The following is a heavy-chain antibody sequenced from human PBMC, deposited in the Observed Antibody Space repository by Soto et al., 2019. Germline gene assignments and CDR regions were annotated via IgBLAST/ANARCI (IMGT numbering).Heavy chain of an antibody. D-gene: IGHD6-6*01. CDR2: IKQDGSEK. Sequence: EVQLVESGGGLVQPGGSLGLSCATSGFTFSSYWMSWVRQAPGKGLEWVANIKQDGSEKYYVDSVKGRFTISRDNAKNSLYLQMNSLRAEDTAVYYCARAKVSGEGNFDYWGQGTLVTVSS. V-gene: IGHV3-7*01. J-gene: IGHJ4*02. CDR1: GFTFSSYW. CDR3: ARAKVSGEGNFDY.